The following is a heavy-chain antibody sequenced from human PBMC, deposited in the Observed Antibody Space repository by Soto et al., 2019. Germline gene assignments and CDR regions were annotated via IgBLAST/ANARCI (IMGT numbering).Heavy chain of an antibody. V-gene: IGHV4-61*01. Sequence: PSETLSLTCNVSGGSVSSSSYYWSWIRQPPGKGLEWLGYIYYGGGTNYNPSLKSRVTISVDTSNNQFSLKVRFVTAADTAVYYCARAHITMARGVIDWFDPWGQGTLVTAPQ. CDR3: ARAHITMARGVIDWFDP. D-gene: IGHD3-10*01. CDR1: GGSVSSSSYY. J-gene: IGHJ5*02. CDR2: IYYGGGT.